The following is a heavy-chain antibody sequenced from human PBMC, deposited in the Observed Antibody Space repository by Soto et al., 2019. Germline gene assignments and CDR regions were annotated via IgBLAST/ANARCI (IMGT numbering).Heavy chain of an antibody. CDR1: GFNLSHPW. Sequence: GGSLRLSCVASGFNLSHPWMTWFRQAAGKGLEWVGRIKSKTDGGTADYAAPVKGRATISRDDSKNTVYLQMNSLKTEDTAVYYCTTGIYYDILTGYHNVAYWGQGALVTVSS. CDR3: TTGIYYDILTGYHNVAY. CDR2: IKSKTDGGTA. J-gene: IGHJ4*02. D-gene: IGHD3-9*01. V-gene: IGHV3-15*01.